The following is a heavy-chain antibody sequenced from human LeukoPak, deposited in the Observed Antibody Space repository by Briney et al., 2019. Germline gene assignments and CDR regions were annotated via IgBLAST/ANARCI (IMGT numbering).Heavy chain of an antibody. CDR3: ARGTPTVTTWFDP. V-gene: IGHV4-30-2*01. Sequence: SETLSLTCAVSGGSVNSGPYSWSWIRQPPGKGLEWGGDIYQTGTTYYNPSLKSRVAISVDRSKNQFSLNLTSVTAADTAVYYCARGTPTVTTWFDPWGQGILVTVSS. J-gene: IGHJ5*02. CDR1: GGSVNSGPYS. D-gene: IGHD4-17*01. CDR2: IYQTGTT.